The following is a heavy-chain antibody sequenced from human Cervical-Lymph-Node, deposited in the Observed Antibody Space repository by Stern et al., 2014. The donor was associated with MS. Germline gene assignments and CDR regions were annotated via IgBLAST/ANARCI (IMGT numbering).Heavy chain of an antibody. Sequence: QDQLVQSGAEVKKVGSSVKVSCKASGDTLSSHTISWVRQAPGQGLEWMGGLIPVFDAPNYAQKCQGRVKITSDETTNTAHMELSSLGSEDTAVYYCATGAHGMDVWGQGTAVSVSS. D-gene: IGHD3-10*01. CDR2: LIPVFDAP. CDR3: ATGAHGMDV. V-gene: IGHV1-69*05. J-gene: IGHJ6*02. CDR1: GDTLSSHT.